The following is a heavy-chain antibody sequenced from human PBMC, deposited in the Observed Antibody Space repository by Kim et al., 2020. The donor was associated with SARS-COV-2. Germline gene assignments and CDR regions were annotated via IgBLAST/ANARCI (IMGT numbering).Heavy chain of an antibody. CDR2: IYYSGST. V-gene: IGHV4-39*02. J-gene: IGHJ4*01. CDR3: ARHPNRVDDGAAFDS. D-gene: IGHD3-16*01. Sequence: SETLSLTCTVSGGSISSSSYYWGWIRQPPGKGREGVGTIYYSGSTFHNPSLSTRRTISADTSKKRFFLMLSSVTAADAASYCCARHPNRVDDGAAFDSWG. CDR1: GGSISSSSYY.